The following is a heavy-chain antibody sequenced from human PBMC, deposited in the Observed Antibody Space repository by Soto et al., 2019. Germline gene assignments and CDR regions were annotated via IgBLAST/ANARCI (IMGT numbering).Heavy chain of an antibody. CDR2: IIPIFGTA. D-gene: IGHD3-3*01. Sequence: GASVKVSCKASGGTFSSYAISWVRQAPGQGREWMGGIIPIFGTANYAQKFQGRVTITADESTSTAYMELSSLRSEDTAVYYCARVWGITIFGVATPGGMDVWGQGXTVTVYS. J-gene: IGHJ6*02. V-gene: IGHV1-69*13. CDR1: GGTFSSYA. CDR3: ARVWGITIFGVATPGGMDV.